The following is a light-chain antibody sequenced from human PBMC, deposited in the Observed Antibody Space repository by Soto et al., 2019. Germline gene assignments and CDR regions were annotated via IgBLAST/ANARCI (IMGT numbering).Light chain of an antibody. CDR2: GAS. Sequence: EIVLTQSPGTLSLSPGERATLSCRASQSVSSYYLAWYQQKPGQAPRLLIYGASSRATGIPDRFSGSGSGTDFTFTISRLEPEDFAVYYCQQYGSSSYTFGQGTKLEIK. V-gene: IGKV3-20*01. CDR3: QQYGSSSYT. CDR1: QSVSSYY. J-gene: IGKJ2*01.